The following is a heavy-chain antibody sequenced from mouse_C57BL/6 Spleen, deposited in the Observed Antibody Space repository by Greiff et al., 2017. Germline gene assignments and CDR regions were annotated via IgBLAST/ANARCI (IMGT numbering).Heavy chain of an antibody. D-gene: IGHD2-4*01. J-gene: IGHJ2*01. CDR1: GYTFTSYW. CDR2: IHPNSGST. Sequence: QVQLQQPGAELVKPGASVKLSCKASGYTFTSYWMHWVKQRPGQGLEWIGMIHPNSGSTKYTEKFKSKATLTVDRSSSTAYMQLSSLSSEDSAFYYCARRRNDYEGYCFCYWGPGTTLSSST. V-gene: IGHV1-64*01. CDR3: ARRRNDYEGYCFCY.